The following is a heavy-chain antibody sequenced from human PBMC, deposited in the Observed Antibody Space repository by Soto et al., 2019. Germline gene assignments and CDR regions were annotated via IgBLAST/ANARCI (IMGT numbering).Heavy chain of an antibody. Sequence: QVQLVQSGAEAKKPGASVKGSCKASGYTFIAYHIHWLRQAPGQGLEWMGWINPHSGGTKYAQEFHDRVTMTRDTASSKAYMELSRLTSDDTAMYYCAKDHGSGCYEDFEDWGQGTLVTVSP. CDR2: INPHSGGT. V-gene: IGHV1-2*02. CDR1: GYTFIAYH. D-gene: IGHD6-19*01. CDR3: AKDHGSGCYEDFED. J-gene: IGHJ4*02.